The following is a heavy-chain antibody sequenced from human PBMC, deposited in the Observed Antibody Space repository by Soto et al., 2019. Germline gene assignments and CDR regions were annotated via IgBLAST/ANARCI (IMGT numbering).Heavy chain of an antibody. CDR1: GFTFSSYG. CDR2: ISYDGSNK. Sequence: PGGSLRLSCAASGFTFSSYGMHWVRQAPGKGLEWVAVISYDGSNKYYADSVKGRFTISRDNSKNTLYLQMNSLRAADTAVYFCAKKNSYYFDFWGQGTLVTVSS. J-gene: IGHJ4*02. D-gene: IGHD3-16*01. V-gene: IGHV3-30*18. CDR3: AKKNSYYFDF.